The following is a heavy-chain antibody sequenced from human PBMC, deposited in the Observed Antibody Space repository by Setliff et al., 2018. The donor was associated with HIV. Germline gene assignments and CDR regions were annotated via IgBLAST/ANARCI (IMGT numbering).Heavy chain of an antibody. V-gene: IGHV4-39*01. CDR1: GDSINSSSYY. CDR3: ARLAITIFDDGDL. Sequence: PSETLSLTCTVSGDSINSSSYYWGWIRQPPGKGLDWIGSIFYSGSTFYNPSLKSRVAISVDTSKNQFSLKLSSLTAADTALYYCARLAITIFDDGDLWGQGTLVTVSS. J-gene: IGHJ5*02. D-gene: IGHD3-3*01. CDR2: IFYSGST.